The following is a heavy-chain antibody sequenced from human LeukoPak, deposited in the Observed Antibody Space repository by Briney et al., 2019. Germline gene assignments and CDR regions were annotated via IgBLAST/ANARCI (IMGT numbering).Heavy chain of an antibody. D-gene: IGHD3-10*01. CDR1: GFTFSNAW. CDR3: TTDAYYYGSGSADY. CDR2: IKSKTDGGTA. J-gene: IGHJ4*02. Sequence: GGSLRLSCAASGFTFSNAWMSWVRQAPGKGLEWVGRIKSKTDGGTADYAAPVKGRFTISRDDSKNTLYLQMNSLKTEDTAVYYCTTDAYYYGSGSADYWGQGTLVTVSS. V-gene: IGHV3-15*01.